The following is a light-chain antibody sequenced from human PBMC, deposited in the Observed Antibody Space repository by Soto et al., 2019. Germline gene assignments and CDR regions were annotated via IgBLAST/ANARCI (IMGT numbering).Light chain of an antibody. CDR1: QSVLYSSNNKNY. J-gene: IGKJ1*01. Sequence: DIVMTQSPDSLAVSLGERATINCKSSQSVLYSSNNKNYLAWYQQKPGQPPKLLIYWASTRESGVPDRFSGSGSVPDFTLTISSLQAEDVAAYYCHQYYNIPWTFGQGTKVEIK. V-gene: IGKV4-1*01. CDR2: WAS. CDR3: HQYYNIPWT.